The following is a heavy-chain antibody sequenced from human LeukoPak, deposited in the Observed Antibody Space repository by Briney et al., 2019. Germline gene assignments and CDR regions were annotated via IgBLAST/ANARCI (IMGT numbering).Heavy chain of an antibody. CDR3: ARRQASCTNGVCYTLYGMDV. J-gene: IGHJ6*02. CDR1: GYSFTSYW. Sequence: GESLKISCKGSGYSFTSYWIGWVRQMPGKGLEWMGIIYPGDSDTRYSPSFQGQVTISADKSISTAYLQWSSLKASDTAMYYCARRQASCTNGVCYTLYGMDVWGQGSTVTVSS. CDR2: IYPGDSDT. D-gene: IGHD2-8*01. V-gene: IGHV5-51*01.